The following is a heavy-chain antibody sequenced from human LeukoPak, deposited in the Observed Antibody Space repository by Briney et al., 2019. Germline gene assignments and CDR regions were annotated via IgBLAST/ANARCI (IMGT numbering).Heavy chain of an antibody. V-gene: IGHV1-2*02. D-gene: IGHD1-7*01. Sequence: ASVTVSCKGSGYTFTGYYMHWVRQAPGQGLEWVGWINRNSGGTKYAQKFQGRVTMTRNTSISTAYMELSSLTSDDTAVYYCARGDHNWNSPLDYWGQGTLVTVSS. J-gene: IGHJ4*02. CDR3: ARGDHNWNSPLDY. CDR1: GYTFTGYY. CDR2: INRNSGGT.